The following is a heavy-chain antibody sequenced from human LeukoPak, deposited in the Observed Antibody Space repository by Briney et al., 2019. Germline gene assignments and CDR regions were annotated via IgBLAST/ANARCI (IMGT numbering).Heavy chain of an antibody. D-gene: IGHD3-16*02. CDR1: GFTFGSYA. J-gene: IGHJ5*02. CDR2: ISYDGSNK. V-gene: IGHV3-30*04. Sequence: PGGSLRLSCAASGFTFGSYAMHWVRQAPGKGLEWVAVISYDGSNKYYADSVKGRFTISRDNSKNTLYLQMNSLRAEDTAVYYCARALIGFDPWGQGTLVTVSS. CDR3: ARALIGFDP.